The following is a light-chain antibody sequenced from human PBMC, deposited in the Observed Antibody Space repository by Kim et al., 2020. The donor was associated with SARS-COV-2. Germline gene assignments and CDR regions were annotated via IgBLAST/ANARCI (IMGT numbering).Light chain of an antibody. CDR3: NSRDNSGYRLGV. CDR1: SIRKYY. CDR2: SKH. J-gene: IGLJ3*02. V-gene: IGLV3-19*01. Sequence: LQHKVRITCAGDSIRKYYGPWSRHKAAKTTIHLMYSKHHRPSEIPDRYSGPSSGNTASLTISGAHPENAADYYCNSRDNSGYRLGVFGGGTQRTVL.